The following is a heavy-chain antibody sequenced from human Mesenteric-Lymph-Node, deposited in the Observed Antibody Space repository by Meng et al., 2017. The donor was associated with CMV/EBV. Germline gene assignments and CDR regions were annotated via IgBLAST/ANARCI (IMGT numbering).Heavy chain of an antibody. CDR2: ITNSGSTI. V-gene: IGHV3-48*03. J-gene: IGHJ4*02. CDR1: GFTFSHYE. Sequence: GEFLKISCAASGFTFSHYEMNWVRQAPGKGLEWVSYITNSGSTIYYADSVKGRFTISRDNSKNTLYLQMNSLRAEDTAVYYCAKPLTSSAAATFDYWGQGTLVTVSS. D-gene: IGHD6-13*01. CDR3: AKPLTSSAAATFDY.